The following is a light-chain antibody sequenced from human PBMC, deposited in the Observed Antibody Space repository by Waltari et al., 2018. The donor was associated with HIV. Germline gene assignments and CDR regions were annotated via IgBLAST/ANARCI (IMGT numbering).Light chain of an antibody. CDR3: QSADNSDTYYV. CDR2: KDT. CDR1: SLADHY. J-gene: IGLJ1*01. Sequence: SYELTQPPSIPVSPGQTARITCSGESLADHYVYWYQQKPGQAPLLVMYKDTERPSGIPERFFGSTSGTTVTLTIDGVQAEDEADYYCQSADNSDTYYVFGSGTKVTVL. V-gene: IGLV3-25*03.